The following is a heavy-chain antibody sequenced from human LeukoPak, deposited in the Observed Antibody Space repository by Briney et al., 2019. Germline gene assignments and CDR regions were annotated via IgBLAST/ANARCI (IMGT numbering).Heavy chain of an antibody. V-gene: IGHV3-7*01. CDR1: GFTFRKHW. CDR3: ARVAIIRGSYFFDY. Sequence: GGSLRLSCAADGFTFRKHWMSWVRQAMGKGLECVAKIKEDGSEKHYVDSVKGRFTISRDNAKNSLYLQMNSLRAEDTAVYYCARVAIIRGSYFFDYWGQGTLVTVSS. CDR2: IKEDGSEK. J-gene: IGHJ4*02. D-gene: IGHD1-26*01.